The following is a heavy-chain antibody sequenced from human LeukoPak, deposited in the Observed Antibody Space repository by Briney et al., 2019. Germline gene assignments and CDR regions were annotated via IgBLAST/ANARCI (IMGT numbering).Heavy chain of an antibody. V-gene: IGHV3-23*01. CDR1: GFIVSSNY. CDR3: AKCLKLLWSDPGDYYYYGMDV. CDR2: ISGSGGST. Sequence: PGGSLRLSCAASGFIVSSNYMSWVRQAPGKGLEWVSAISGSGGSTYYADSVKGRFTISRDNSKNTLYLQMNSLRAEDTAVYYCAKCLKLLWSDPGDYYYYGMDVWGQGTTVTVSS. D-gene: IGHD3-10*01. J-gene: IGHJ6*02.